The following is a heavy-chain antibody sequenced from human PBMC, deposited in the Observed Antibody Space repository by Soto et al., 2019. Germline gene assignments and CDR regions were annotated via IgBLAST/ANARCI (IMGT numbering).Heavy chain of an antibody. CDR2: ISSSSRTI. CDR3: ARPKYCSGGTCLTDY. CDR1: GFTFSSYS. Sequence: PGGSLRLSCAASGFTFSSYSMNWVRQAPGKGLEWVSYISSSSRTIYYADSVKGRFTISRDNAKNSLYLQMNSLRAEDTAVYYCARPKYCSGGTCLTDYWGQGTLVTVSS. V-gene: IGHV3-48*01. D-gene: IGHD2-15*01. J-gene: IGHJ4*02.